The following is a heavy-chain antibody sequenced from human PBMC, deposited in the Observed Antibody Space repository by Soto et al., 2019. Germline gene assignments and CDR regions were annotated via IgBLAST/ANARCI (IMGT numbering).Heavy chain of an antibody. CDR3: AREGSYCSGGACYFISTFFDY. V-gene: IGHV3-7*01. D-gene: IGHD2-15*01. J-gene: IGHJ4*02. Sequence: PGGSLRLSCAASGLSFSTYWMTWVRQAPGKWLEWVASIKQDGSEIHYLDSVKGRFTISRDNAKESLFLQMNSLTAEDTAVYYCAREGSYCSGGACYFISTFFDYWGQGXQVTVSS. CDR1: GLSFSTYW. CDR2: IKQDGSEI.